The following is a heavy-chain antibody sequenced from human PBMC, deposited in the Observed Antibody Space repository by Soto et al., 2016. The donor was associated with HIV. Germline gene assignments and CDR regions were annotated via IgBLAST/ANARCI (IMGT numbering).Heavy chain of an antibody. Sequence: VESGGGVIPPGGSLKLSCKASGLKFNSYWMSWVRQDPQKGLVWVSHISGDGTNLHYADSVKGRFIISRDNAKKTVYLQMNSLMVDDTATYYCVRGVKXDSNSAGLFNYWGQGHPGHCLL. J-gene: IGHJ1*01. CDR1: GLKFNSYW. CDR2: ISGDGTNL. V-gene: IGHV3-74*01. D-gene: IGHD2-21*01. CDR3: VRGVKXDSNSAGLFNY.